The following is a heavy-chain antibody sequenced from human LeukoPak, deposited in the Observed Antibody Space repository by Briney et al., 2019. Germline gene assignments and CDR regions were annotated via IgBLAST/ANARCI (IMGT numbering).Heavy chain of an antibody. Sequence: SETLSLTCTVSGGSISSYYWSWIRQPPGKGLEWIGYIYYSGSTNYNPSLKSRVTISVDTSKNQFSLKLSSVTAADTAVYYCARYDFWSGEDGYWGQGTLVTVSS. D-gene: IGHD3-3*01. J-gene: IGHJ4*02. CDR1: GGSISSYY. CDR2: IYYSGST. V-gene: IGHV4-59*01. CDR3: ARYDFWSGEDGY.